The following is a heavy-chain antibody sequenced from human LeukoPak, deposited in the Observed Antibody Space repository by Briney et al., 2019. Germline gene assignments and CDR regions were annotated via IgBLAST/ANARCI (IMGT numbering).Heavy chain of an antibody. D-gene: IGHD3-22*01. Sequence: PGGSLRLSCAASGFTFNSYWMSWVRQAPGKGLEWVSTISASVISTYYADSVKGRFTISRDNSKNTLYLQMNSLRAEDTAVYYCARGVGDYFDSSGYYDYWGQGTLVTVSS. CDR3: ARGVGDYFDSSGYYDY. CDR1: GFTFNSYW. V-gene: IGHV3-23*01. CDR2: ISASVIST. J-gene: IGHJ4*02.